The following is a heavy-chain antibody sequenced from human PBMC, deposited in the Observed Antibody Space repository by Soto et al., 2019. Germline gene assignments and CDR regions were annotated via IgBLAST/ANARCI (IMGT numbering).Heavy chain of an antibody. CDR1: GYTFTNYG. V-gene: IGHV1-18*01. J-gene: IGHJ4*02. CDR2: ISAYSGDA. CDR3: ARHGYSTAWYGSWDY. D-gene: IGHD6-19*01. Sequence: ASVKVSCKASGYTFTNYGISWVRQAPRQGLEWMGWISAYSGDANYAQKLQGRVTMTTDTSTSTAYMELRSLRSDDTAVYYCARHGYSTAWYGSWDYWGQGTLVTVSS.